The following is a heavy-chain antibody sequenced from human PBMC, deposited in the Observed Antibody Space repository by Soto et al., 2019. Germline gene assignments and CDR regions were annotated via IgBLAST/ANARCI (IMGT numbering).Heavy chain of an antibody. J-gene: IGHJ5*02. D-gene: IGHD3-22*01. V-gene: IGHV1-18*01. CDR2: ISAYNGNT. CDR1: GGTFSSYA. CDR3: ARARETYDSSGYYISGFDP. Sequence: QVQLVQSGAEVKKPGSSVKVSCKASGGTFSSYAISWVRQAPGQGLEWMGWISAYNGNTNYAQKLQGRVTMTTDTSTSTAYMELRSLRSDDTAVYYCARARETYDSSGYYISGFDPWGQGTLVTVSS.